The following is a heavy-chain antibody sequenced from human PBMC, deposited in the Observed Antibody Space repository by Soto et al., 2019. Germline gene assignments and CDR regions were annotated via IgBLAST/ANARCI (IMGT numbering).Heavy chain of an antibody. D-gene: IGHD1-26*01. J-gene: IGHJ6*02. CDR2: IYYSGST. V-gene: IGHV4-39*07. CDR1: GGSISSSSYY. CDR3: ARGSPREYYYGMDV. Sequence: SETLSLTCTVSGGSISSSSYYWGWIRQPPGKGLEWIGSIYYSGSTYYNPSLKSRVTISVDTSKNQFSLKLSSVTAADTAVYYCARGSPREYYYGMDVWGQGTTVT.